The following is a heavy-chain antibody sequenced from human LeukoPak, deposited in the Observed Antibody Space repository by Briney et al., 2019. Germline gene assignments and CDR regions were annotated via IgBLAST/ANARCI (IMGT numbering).Heavy chain of an antibody. J-gene: IGHJ2*01. V-gene: IGHV4-38-2*02. D-gene: IGHD4-23*01. Sequence: SETLSLTCTVSGYSISSGYYWGWIRQPPGQGLEWIGSIYYSGSTYYNPSLKSRVTISVDTSKNQFSLKLSSVTAADTAVYYCASCLGYGGNFCWYFDLWGRGTLVTVSS. CDR2: IYYSGST. CDR1: GYSISSGYY. CDR3: ASCLGYGGNFCWYFDL.